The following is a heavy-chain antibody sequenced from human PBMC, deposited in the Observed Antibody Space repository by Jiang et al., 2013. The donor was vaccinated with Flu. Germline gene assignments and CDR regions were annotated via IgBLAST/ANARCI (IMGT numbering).Heavy chain of an antibody. J-gene: IGHJ4*02. CDR3: AGRIASAGAIDY. V-gene: IGHV4-59*08. CDR1: GDSTSSYY. Sequence: GSGLVKPSETLSLTCTVSGDSTSSYYWTWIRQPPGKGLEYIGYFYYSGSTNYNPALKSRVSMSVDPSKNQFSLKLNSVTAADTAVYYCAGRIASAGAIDYWGQGTLVTVSS. CDR2: FYYSGST. D-gene: IGHD6-13*01.